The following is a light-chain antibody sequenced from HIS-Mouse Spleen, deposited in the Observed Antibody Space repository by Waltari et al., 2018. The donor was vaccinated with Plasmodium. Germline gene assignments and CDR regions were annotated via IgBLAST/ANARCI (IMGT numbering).Light chain of an antibody. V-gene: IGLV3-10*01. CDR2: EDS. Sequence: SYELTQPPSVSVSPGQTARITCSGDALPKKYAYWYQQKSGQAPWLVIYEDSKRPSGIPERVSVSSSGTMATLTISGAQVEDEADYYCYSTDSSGNHRVFGGGTKLTVL. CDR1: ALPKKY. J-gene: IGLJ3*02. CDR3: YSTDSSGNHRV.